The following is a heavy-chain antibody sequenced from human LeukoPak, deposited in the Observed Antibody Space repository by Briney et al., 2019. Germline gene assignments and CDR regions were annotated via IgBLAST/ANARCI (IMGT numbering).Heavy chain of an antibody. D-gene: IGHD3-22*01. Sequence: PGGSLRLSCAASGFTFSDYAMRWVRQIPGNGLEWVSTLSGSGTTTFYANSVKGRFTISRDSSKNTLYLQMNSLRAADTALYYCTKDYDTVGYYSSDYWGQGTLVTVSS. CDR3: TKDYDTVGYYSSDY. V-gene: IGHV3-23*01. CDR2: LSGSGTTT. J-gene: IGHJ4*02. CDR1: GFTFSDYA.